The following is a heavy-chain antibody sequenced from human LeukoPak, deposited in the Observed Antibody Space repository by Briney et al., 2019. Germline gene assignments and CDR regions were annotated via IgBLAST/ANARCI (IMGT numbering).Heavy chain of an antibody. CDR3: ARVGSSGWYYFDY. D-gene: IGHD6-19*01. CDR2: INGDGSEQ. V-gene: IGHV3-7*01. Sequence: PGGSLRLSCAASGFTFSHYWMTWVRQAPGKGLEWVANINGDGSEQYYVDSVKGRFTLSRDNAKNSLYLEMNSLRAEDTAVYYCARVGSSGWYYFDYWGQGTLVTVSS. CDR1: GFTFSHYW. J-gene: IGHJ4*02.